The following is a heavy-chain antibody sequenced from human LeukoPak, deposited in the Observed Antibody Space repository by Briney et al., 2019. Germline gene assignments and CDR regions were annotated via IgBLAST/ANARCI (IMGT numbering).Heavy chain of an antibody. Sequence: PSETLSLTCTVSGGSISSYYWSWIRQPPGKGLEWIGYIYYSGSTNYNPSLKSRVTISVDTSKNQFSLKLSSVTAADTAVYYCARDRGEWELRDDAFDIWGQGTMVTVSS. CDR1: GGSISSYY. V-gene: IGHV4-59*01. CDR2: IYYSGST. D-gene: IGHD1-26*01. CDR3: ARDRGEWELRDDAFDI. J-gene: IGHJ3*02.